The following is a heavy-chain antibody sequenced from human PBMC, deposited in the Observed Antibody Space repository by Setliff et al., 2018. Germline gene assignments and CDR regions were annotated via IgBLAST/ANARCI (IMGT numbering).Heavy chain of an antibody. CDR2: INPNSGDT. Sequence: ASVKVSCKTSGYTFTNYGITWLRKAPGLGLEWMGWINPNSGDTNYSQRFQGRVTMTIDTSTRTVYMELTSLRSDDTAIYYCARETSSGPRIDPWGQGTQVTVSS. CDR3: ARETSSGPRIDP. V-gene: IGHV1-18*01. D-gene: IGHD2-8*02. CDR1: GYTFTNYG. J-gene: IGHJ5*02.